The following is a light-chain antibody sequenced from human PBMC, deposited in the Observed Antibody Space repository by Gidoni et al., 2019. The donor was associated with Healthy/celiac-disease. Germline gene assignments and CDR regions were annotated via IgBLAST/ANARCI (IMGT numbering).Light chain of an antibody. J-gene: IGKJ5*01. CDR2: WAS. CDR3: QQYYSAPIT. CDR1: QSVLYSSNNKNY. V-gene: IGKV4-1*01. Sequence: DIVMTQSPDSLAVSLGERATINCKSSQSVLYSSNNKNYLAWYQQKPGQPPKLLIYWASTRESGVPDRFSGSGSGTDFTLTSSSLQAKDVAVYYCQQYYSAPITFGQGTRLEIK.